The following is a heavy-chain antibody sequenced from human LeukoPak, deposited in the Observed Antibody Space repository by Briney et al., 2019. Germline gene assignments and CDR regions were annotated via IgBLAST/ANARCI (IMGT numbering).Heavy chain of an antibody. CDR2: INHSGST. CDR3: ARGVRIAVAGTNNWFDP. D-gene: IGHD6-19*01. CDR1: GGSFSGYY. V-gene: IGHV4-34*01. J-gene: IGHJ5*02. Sequence: SETLSLTCAVYGGSFSGYYWSWIRQPPGKGLEWIGEINHSGSTNYNPSLKSRVTISVDTSKNQFSLKLSSVTAADTAVYYCARGVRIAVAGTNNWFDPWGQGTLVTVSS.